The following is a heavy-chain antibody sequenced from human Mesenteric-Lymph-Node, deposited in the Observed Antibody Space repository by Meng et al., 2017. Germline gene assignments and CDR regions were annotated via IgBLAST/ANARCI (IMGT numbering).Heavy chain of an antibody. CDR1: GFTFSSYT. CDR2: ISSSSNYI. J-gene: IGHJ4*02. V-gene: IGHV3-21*01. CDR3: ARDTPGLLFDY. D-gene: IGHD5-18*01. Sequence: EVQLVESGGGLVKPGGSLRLSCAASGFTFSSYTMNWVHRAPGKGLEWVSSISSSSNYIYSADSVKGRFTISRDNAKNSLYLQMNSLRAEDTAVYYCARDTPGLLFDYWGQGTLVTVSS.